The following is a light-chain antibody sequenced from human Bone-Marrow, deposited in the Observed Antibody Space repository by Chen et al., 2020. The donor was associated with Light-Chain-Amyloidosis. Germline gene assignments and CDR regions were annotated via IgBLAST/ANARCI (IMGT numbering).Light chain of an antibody. CDR3: QSADSDGTYEVI. J-gene: IGLJ2*01. Sequence: SYELTQPPSVSVSPGQTARITCAGDDLPTKYAYWYQQKPGPAPVLVIHRDTERPSGISERFSGSSRGTQATLTISGVQAEDETCYHCQSADSDGTYEVIFGGGTKLTGL. CDR2: RDT. CDR1: DLPTKY. V-gene: IGLV3-25*03.